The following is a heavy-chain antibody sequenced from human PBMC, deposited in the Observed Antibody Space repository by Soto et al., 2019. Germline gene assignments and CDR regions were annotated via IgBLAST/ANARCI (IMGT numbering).Heavy chain of an antibody. J-gene: IGHJ6*02. V-gene: IGHV3-23*01. Sequence: PGGSLRLSCASSGFTFISYAMNWVRQAPGKGLEWVSAVSGSGDSTYYGDSVKGRFTISRDNSKNTLYLQMNSLRAEDTAVYYCAKSRYSSTWYGMDVWGQGITVTVSS. CDR1: GFTFISYA. CDR2: VSGSGDST. CDR3: AKSRYSSTWYGMDV. D-gene: IGHD6-13*01.